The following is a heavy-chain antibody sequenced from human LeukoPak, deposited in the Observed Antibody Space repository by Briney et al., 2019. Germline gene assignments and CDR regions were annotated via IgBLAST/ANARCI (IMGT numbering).Heavy chain of an antibody. CDR3: AKERQWLVLDY. CDR1: GFTFSTYG. D-gene: IGHD6-19*01. Sequence: PGGSLRLSCAASGFTFSTYGMHWVRQAPGKGLEWVALILYDGSNKYYADSVKGRFTISRDNSKNTLNLQMNSLRAEDTAVYYCAKERQWLVLDYWGQGTLVTVSS. J-gene: IGHJ4*02. V-gene: IGHV3-30*18. CDR2: ILYDGSNK.